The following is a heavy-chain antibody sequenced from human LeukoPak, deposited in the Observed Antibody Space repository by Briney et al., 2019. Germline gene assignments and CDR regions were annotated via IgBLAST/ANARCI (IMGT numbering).Heavy chain of an antibody. V-gene: IGHV3-7*01. D-gene: IGHD6-19*01. CDR2: IKQDGSEK. Sequence: GGSLRLSCAASGFTFSSYWMSWVRQAPGKGLEGVANIKQDGSEKYYVDSVKGRFTISRDNAKNSLYLQMNSLRAEDTAVYYCALNRGSGWYFHYWGQGTLVTVSS. CDR3: ALNRGSGWYFHY. CDR1: GFTFSSYW. J-gene: IGHJ4*02.